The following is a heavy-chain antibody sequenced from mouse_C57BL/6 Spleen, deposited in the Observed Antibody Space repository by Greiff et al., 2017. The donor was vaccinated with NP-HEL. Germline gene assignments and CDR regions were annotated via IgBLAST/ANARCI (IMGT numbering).Heavy chain of an antibody. CDR2: ISSGSSTI. J-gene: IGHJ3*01. CDR1: GFTFSDYG. D-gene: IGHD1-1*01. Sequence: EVQLVESGGGLVKPGGSLKLSCAASGFTFSDYGMHWVRQAPEKGLEWVAYISSGSSTIYYADTVKGRFTISRDSAKNTLFLQMTSLRSEDTAMYYCARRYYGTPFAYWGQGTLVTVSA. CDR3: ARRYYGTPFAY. V-gene: IGHV5-17*01.